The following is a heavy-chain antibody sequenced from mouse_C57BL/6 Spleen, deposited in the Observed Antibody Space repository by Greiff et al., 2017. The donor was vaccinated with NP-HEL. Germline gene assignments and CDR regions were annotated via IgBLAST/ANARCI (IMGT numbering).Heavy chain of an antibody. V-gene: IGHV1-15*01. CDR3: TRPYDYYAMDY. CDR1: GYTFTDYE. D-gene: IGHD6-5*01. J-gene: IGHJ4*01. CDR2: IDPETGGT. Sequence: LQESGAELVRPGASVTLSCKASGYTFTDYEMHWVKQTPVHGLEWIGAIDPETGGTAYNQKFKGKAILTADKSSSTAYMDLRSLTSEDSAVYYCTRPYDYYAMDYWGQGTSVTVSS.